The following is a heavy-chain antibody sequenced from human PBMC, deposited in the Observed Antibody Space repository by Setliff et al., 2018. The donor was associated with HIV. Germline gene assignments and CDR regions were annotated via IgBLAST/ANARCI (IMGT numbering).Heavy chain of an antibody. V-gene: IGHV4-39*01. J-gene: IGHJ3*02. CDR3: ARPRVGDDAFNI. CDR2: IFYTGST. CDR1: GGSISSSTYY. Sequence: SETLSLTCSVSGGSISSSTYYWGWIRQPPGKGLEWIGDIFYTGSTYYNPSLKSRLSISLDTSKNQFSLSLTSVTAADTAVYFCARPRVGDDAFNIWSQGTLVTVSS.